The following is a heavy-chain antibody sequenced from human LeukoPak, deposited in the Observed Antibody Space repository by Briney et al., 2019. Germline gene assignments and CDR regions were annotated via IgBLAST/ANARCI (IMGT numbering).Heavy chain of an antibody. CDR3: AKATSITMVRGVIQRGYFDY. CDR2: ITTKRSNYAT. CDR1: GFTFSDSD. J-gene: IGHJ4*02. D-gene: IGHD3-10*01. V-gene: IGHV3-73*01. Sequence: GGSLRLSCAASGFTFSDSDIHWVRQASGKGLEWVGRITTKRSNYATAYTASVKGRFTISRHDSENTAYLQMNSLKTEDTAVYYCAKATSITMVRGVIQRGYFDYWGQGTLVTVSS.